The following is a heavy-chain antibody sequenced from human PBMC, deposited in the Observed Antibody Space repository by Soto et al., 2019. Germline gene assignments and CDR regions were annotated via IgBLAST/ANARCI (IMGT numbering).Heavy chain of an antibody. D-gene: IGHD3-10*01. V-gene: IGHV4-34*01. CDR1: GGSFSGYY. J-gene: IGHJ6*03. CDR3: ARVSRITMVRGVYYYYYMDV. Sequence: QVQLQQWGAGLLKPSETLSLTCAVYGGSFSGYYWSWIRQPPGKGLEWIGEINHSGSTNYNPSLKSRVTISVDTSKNQFSLKLSSVTAADTAVYYRARVSRITMVRGVYYYYYMDVWGKGTTVTVSS. CDR2: INHSGST.